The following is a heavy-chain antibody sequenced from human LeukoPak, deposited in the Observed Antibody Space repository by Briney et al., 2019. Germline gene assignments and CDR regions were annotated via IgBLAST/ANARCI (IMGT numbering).Heavy chain of an antibody. Sequence: SETLSLTCAVYGGSFSGYYWSWIRHPPGKGLEWIGEINHSGSTNYNPSLKSRVTISVDTSKNQFSLKLSSVTAADTAVYYCARSGYYMNAFDIWGQGTMVTVSS. D-gene: IGHD3-3*01. V-gene: IGHV4-34*01. CDR3: ARSGYYMNAFDI. J-gene: IGHJ3*02. CDR1: GGSFSGYY. CDR2: INHSGST.